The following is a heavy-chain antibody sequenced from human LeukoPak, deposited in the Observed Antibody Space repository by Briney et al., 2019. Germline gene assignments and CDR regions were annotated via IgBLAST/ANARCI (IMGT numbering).Heavy chain of an antibody. Sequence: SETLSLTCTVSGGSISRYYWSWIRQPPGKGLEWIGYIYYSGSTNYNPSLKSRVTISVDTSKNQFSLKLSSVTAADTAVYYCARHRRTPKAGIAAAGINYYYMDVWGKGTTVTVSS. CDR2: IYYSGST. CDR1: GGSISRYY. D-gene: IGHD6-13*01. V-gene: IGHV4-59*08. CDR3: ARHRRTPKAGIAAAGINYYYMDV. J-gene: IGHJ6*03.